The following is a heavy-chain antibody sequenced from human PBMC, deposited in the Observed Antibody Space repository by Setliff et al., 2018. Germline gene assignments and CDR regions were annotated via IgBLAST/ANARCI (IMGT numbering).Heavy chain of an antibody. CDR2: TIPNFGTT. CDR1: GGTFSSYG. Sequence: GASVKVSCKASGGTFSSYGISWVRQAPGQGPEWLGGTIPNFGTTNYAQEFQGRVTIITDESTSTAYMELSSLRSDDTAVYYCVREGVDSRSSTDYRYYMDVWGKGTTVTVSS. D-gene: IGHD3-22*01. CDR3: VREGVDSRSSTDYRYYMDV. V-gene: IGHV1-69*05. J-gene: IGHJ6*03.